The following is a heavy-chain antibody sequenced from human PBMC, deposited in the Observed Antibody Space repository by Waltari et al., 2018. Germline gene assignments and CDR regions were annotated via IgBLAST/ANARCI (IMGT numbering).Heavy chain of an antibody. J-gene: IGHJ6*02. CDR1: GFTFDDYA. Sequence: EVQLVESGGGLVQPGRSLRLSCAASGFTFDDYAMHWVRQAPGQGLEWVLGIRWNSGRIGYADAVKGRFTISRDKAKNSLYLQMNSLRAEDTALYYCAKDMELGNYYYGMDVWGQGTTVTVSS. CDR2: IRWNSGRI. CDR3: AKDMELGNYYYGMDV. V-gene: IGHV3-9*01. D-gene: IGHD7-27*01.